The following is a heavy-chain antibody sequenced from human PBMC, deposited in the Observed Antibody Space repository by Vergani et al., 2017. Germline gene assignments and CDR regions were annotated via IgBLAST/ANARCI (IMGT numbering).Heavy chain of an antibody. CDR1: GGSFSGYY. V-gene: IGHV4-34*01. D-gene: IGHD6-13*01. Sequence: QVQLQQWGAGLLKPSETLSLTCAVYGGSFSGYYWSWIRQPPGKGLEWIGEINHSGSTNYNPSLKSRVTISVDTSKNQFSLKLSSVTAADTAVYYCARGRYSSSWYPMYYFDYWGQGTLVTVSS. CDR3: ARGRYSSSWYPMYYFDY. J-gene: IGHJ4*02. CDR2: INHSGST.